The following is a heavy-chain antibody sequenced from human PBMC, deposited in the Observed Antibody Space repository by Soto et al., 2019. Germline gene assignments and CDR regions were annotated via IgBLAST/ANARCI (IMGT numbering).Heavy chain of an antibody. CDR1: GYTFTSYY. D-gene: IGHD3-22*01. Sequence: ASVKVSCKASGYTFTSYYMHWVRQDPGQGLEWMGIINPSGGSTSYAQKFQGRVTMTRDTSTSTVYMELSSLRSEDTAVYYCARGPVGGYYDSSGYLTNFDYWGQGTLVTVSS. J-gene: IGHJ4*02. V-gene: IGHV1-46*03. CDR2: INPSGGST. CDR3: ARGPVGGYYDSSGYLTNFDY.